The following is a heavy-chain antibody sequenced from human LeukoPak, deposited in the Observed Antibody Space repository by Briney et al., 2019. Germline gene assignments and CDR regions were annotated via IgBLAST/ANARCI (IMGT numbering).Heavy chain of an antibody. Sequence: SQTLSLTCTVSGGSISSGDYYWSWIRQSPRKGLEWIGDIYYSGSTDYNPSLNSRVTISVDTSKIQFSLRLTSVTAADAAVYSCARRPVDYSSSDHAFDLSGQGTMVTVSS. CDR1: GGSISSGDYY. V-gene: IGHV4-61*08. CDR3: ARRPVDYSSSDHAFDL. CDR2: IYYSGST. J-gene: IGHJ3*01. D-gene: IGHD6-6*01.